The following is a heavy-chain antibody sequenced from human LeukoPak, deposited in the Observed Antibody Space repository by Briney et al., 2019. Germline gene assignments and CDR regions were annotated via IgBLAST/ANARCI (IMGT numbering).Heavy chain of an antibody. CDR3: AKEGLLRFLEWFFDY. CDR2: ISSGGSGGTT. J-gene: IGHJ4*02. D-gene: IGHD3-3*01. Sequence: GGSLRLSCAASGFTFSTYAMNWVRQAPGKGLEWVSRISSGGSGGTTYYADYVKGRFTISRDNSKNTLYLQMNSLRAEDTAVYYCAKEGLLRFLEWFFDYWGQGTLVTVSS. V-gene: IGHV3-23*01. CDR1: GFTFSTYA.